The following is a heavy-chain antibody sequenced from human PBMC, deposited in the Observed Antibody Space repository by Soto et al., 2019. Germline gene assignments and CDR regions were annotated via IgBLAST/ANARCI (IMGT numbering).Heavy chain of an antibody. V-gene: IGHV4-59*01. CDR2: IHYNGNT. Sequence: PSETLSLTXTVSGASISNYYWSWVRQPPGKGLEWIAYIHYNGNTNYNPSLTSRVTMSLDTSKNQFSLKLLSVTAADTAVYYCASLQCQRSSESCTSCCDFGQWGQGTLVTVSS. CDR1: GASISNYY. CDR3: ASLQCQRSSESCTSCCDFGQ. J-gene: IGHJ4*02. D-gene: IGHD2-2*01.